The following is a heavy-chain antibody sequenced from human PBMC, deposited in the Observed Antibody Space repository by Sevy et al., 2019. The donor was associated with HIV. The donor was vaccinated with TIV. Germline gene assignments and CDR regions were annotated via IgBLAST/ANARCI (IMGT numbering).Heavy chain of an antibody. Sequence: ASVKVSCKASGYTFTGYYMHWVRQAPGQGLEWMGRINPNSGGTNYAQKFQGRVTMTRDTSISTAYMELSRLRSDDTAVYYCARYRIAAAAHFDYWGQGTLVTVSS. J-gene: IGHJ4*02. CDR1: GYTFTGYY. V-gene: IGHV1-2*06. D-gene: IGHD6-13*01. CDR2: INPNSGGT. CDR3: ARYRIAAAAHFDY.